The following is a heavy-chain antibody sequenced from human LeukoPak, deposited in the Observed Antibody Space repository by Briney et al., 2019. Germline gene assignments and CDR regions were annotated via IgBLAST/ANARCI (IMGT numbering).Heavy chain of an antibody. CDR1: GYTFTSYG. J-gene: IGHJ3*02. V-gene: IGHV1-18*01. CDR2: ISAYNGNT. D-gene: IGHD1-26*01. Sequence: ASVKVSCKASGYTFTSYGITWVRQPPGQGLEWMGWISAYNGNTNYAQKLQGRVTMTTDTSTSTAYMELRSLRSDDTAVYYCARDIGGATLPGDAFDIWGQGTMVTVSS. CDR3: ARDIGGATLPGDAFDI.